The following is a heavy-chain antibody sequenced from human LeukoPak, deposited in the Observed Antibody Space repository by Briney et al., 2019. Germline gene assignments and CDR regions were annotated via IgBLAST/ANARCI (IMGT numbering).Heavy chain of an antibody. V-gene: IGHV3-21*01. CDR2: ISSSSSYI. CDR1: GFTFSSYS. J-gene: IGHJ5*02. Sequence: PGGSLRLSCAASGFTFSSYSMNWVRQAPGKGLEWVSSISSSSSYIYYADSVKGRFTISRDNAKNSLYLQMNSLRAEDTAVNYCARGPFLEWTSVNWFDPWGQGTLVTVSS. D-gene: IGHD3-3*01. CDR3: ARGPFLEWTSVNWFDP.